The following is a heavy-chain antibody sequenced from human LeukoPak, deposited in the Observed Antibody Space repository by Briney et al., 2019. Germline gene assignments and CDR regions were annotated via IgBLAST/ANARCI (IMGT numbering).Heavy chain of an antibody. CDR3: ATHGSAHYYMDV. Sequence: GCTLRLSRVPSLFSFSTYGMSWVRQAPGKGREGVYAITGSGGSTNYADSVKGRFTISRDNSKNTLYLQMNSLRAEDTAVYYCATHGSAHYYMDVWGKGTTVTISS. CDR1: LFSFSTYG. D-gene: IGHD2-2*03. CDR2: ITGSGGST. J-gene: IGHJ6*03. V-gene: IGHV3-23*01.